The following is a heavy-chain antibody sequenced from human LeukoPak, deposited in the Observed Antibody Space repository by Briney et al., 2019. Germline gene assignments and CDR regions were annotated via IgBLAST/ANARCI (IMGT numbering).Heavy chain of an antibody. J-gene: IGHJ4*02. CDR1: GGSISSYY. V-gene: IGHV4-4*07. D-gene: IGHD2-2*01. CDR3: ARGGPGYCSSTSCYYFDY. Sequence: SETLSLTCTVSGGSISSYYWSWIRQPAGKGLEWIGRIYTSGSTNYNPSLKSRVTMSVDTSKNQFSLKLSSVTAADTAVYYCARGGPGYCSSTSCYYFDYWGQGTLVTVSS. CDR2: IYTSGST.